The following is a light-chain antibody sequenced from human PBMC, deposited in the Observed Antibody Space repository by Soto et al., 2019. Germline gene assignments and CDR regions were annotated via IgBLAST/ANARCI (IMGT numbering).Light chain of an antibody. CDR3: SSYTRSSTLV. J-gene: IGLJ2*01. CDR1: SSDVGGYNY. V-gene: IGLV2-14*01. CDR2: DVS. Sequence: QSALTQPASVSGSPGQSITISCTGTSSDVGGYNYVSWYQQNPGKAPKLMIYDVSNRPSGVSNRFSGSKSGNTASLTISGLQAEDEADYYCSSYTRSSTLVFGGGTQLTVL.